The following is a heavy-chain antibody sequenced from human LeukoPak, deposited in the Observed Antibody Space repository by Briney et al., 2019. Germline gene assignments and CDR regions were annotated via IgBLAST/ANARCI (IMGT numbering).Heavy chain of an antibody. Sequence: GGSLRLSCAASGFTFSSYSMNWVRQAPGKGLEWVSSISSSSSYIYYADSVKGRFTISRDNAKNSLYLQMNSLRAEDTAVYYCARERLDYYDSSGYYREGGDYWGQGTLVTVSS. J-gene: IGHJ4*02. CDR3: ARERLDYYDSSGYYREGGDY. CDR1: GFTFSSYS. CDR2: ISSSSSYI. V-gene: IGHV3-21*01. D-gene: IGHD3-22*01.